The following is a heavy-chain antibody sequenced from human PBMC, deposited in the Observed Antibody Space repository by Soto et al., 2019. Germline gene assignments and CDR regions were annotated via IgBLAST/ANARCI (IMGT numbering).Heavy chain of an antibody. CDR3: ASRRSIVATILVDY. D-gene: IGHD5-12*01. J-gene: IGHJ4*02. Sequence: QLQLQESGPGLVKPSETLSLTCTVSGGSISSSSYYWGWIRQPPGKGLEWIGSIYYSGSTYYNPSLKSRVTISVDTSKNQFSLKLSSVTAADTAVYYCASRRSIVATILVDYWGQGTLVTVSS. CDR1: GGSISSSSYY. V-gene: IGHV4-39*01. CDR2: IYYSGST.